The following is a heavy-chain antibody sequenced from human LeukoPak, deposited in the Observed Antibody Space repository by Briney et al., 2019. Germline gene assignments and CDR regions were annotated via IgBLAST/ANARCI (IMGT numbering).Heavy chain of an antibody. J-gene: IGHJ4*02. Sequence: GGSLRLSCAACGFTFSDYYMSWIRQAPGKGLEWVSSITSGGDYIYYADSVKGRFTTSRDNAKNSLSLQLNSLRVEDTAVYYCARGHYDVLAASYKWTPDYWGQGTLVTVSS. D-gene: IGHD3-9*01. CDR2: ITSGGDYI. CDR3: ARGHYDVLAASYKWTPDY. V-gene: IGHV3-11*04. CDR1: GFTFSDYY.